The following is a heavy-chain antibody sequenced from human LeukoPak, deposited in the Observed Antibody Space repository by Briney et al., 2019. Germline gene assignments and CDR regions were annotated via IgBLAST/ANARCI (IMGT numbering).Heavy chain of an antibody. D-gene: IGHD4-17*01. V-gene: IGHV3-7*01. CDR3: ASLYGDHNYYHYGMDV. J-gene: IGHJ6*02. CDR2: IKQDGSEK. CDR1: GFTFSSYW. Sequence: PGGSLRLSCAASGFTFSSYWMSWVRQAPGKGLEWVANIKQDGSEKYYVDSVKGRFTISRDNAKNSLYLQMNSLRAEDTAVYYCASLYGDHNYYHYGMDVWGQGTTVTVSS.